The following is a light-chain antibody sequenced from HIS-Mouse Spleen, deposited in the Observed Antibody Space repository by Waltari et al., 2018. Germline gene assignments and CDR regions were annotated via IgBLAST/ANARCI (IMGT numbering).Light chain of an antibody. V-gene: IGLV2-14*01. CDR1: SSDVGGSNY. CDR3: GSYTSSSTLGWV. Sequence: QSALTQPASVSGSPGQSITLSCTGTSSDVGGSNYVSWYQQHPGKAPKLMIYEVSNRPSGVSNRFSGSKSGNTASLTISGLQAEDEADYYCGSYTSSSTLGWVFGGGTKLTVL. J-gene: IGLJ3*02. CDR2: EVS.